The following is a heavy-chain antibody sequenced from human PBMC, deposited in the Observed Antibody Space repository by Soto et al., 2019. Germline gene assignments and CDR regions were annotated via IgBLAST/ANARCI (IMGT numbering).Heavy chain of an antibody. V-gene: IGHV5-10-1*01. CDR2: IDPSDSYT. D-gene: IGHD2-15*01. J-gene: IGHJ4*02. CDR1: GYSFTSYW. Sequence: PGESLKISCKGSGYSFTSYWISWVRQMPGKGLEWMGRIDPSDSYTNYSPSFQGHVTISADKSISTAYLQWSSLKASDTAMYYCAIRGRVVVAATHPFVVYWGQGTLVTVSS. CDR3: AIRGRVVVAATHPFVVY.